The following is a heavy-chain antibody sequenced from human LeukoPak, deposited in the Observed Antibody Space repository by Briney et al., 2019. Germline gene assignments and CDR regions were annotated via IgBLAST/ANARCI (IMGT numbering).Heavy chain of an antibody. CDR2: ISAYNGNT. Sequence: ASVKVSCKASGYTFTSYGISWVRQAPGQGLEWMGWISAYNGNTNYAQKLQGRVTMTTDTSTSTAYMELRSLRSDDTAVYYCARDLRRDIAVAGNTIDHWGQGTLVTVSS. CDR1: GYTFTSYG. D-gene: IGHD6-19*01. V-gene: IGHV1-18*01. J-gene: IGHJ4*02. CDR3: ARDLRRDIAVAGNTIDH.